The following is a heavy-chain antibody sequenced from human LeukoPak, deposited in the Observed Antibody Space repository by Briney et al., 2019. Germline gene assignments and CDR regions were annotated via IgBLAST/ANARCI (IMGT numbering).Heavy chain of an antibody. V-gene: IGHV4-34*01. J-gene: IGHJ4*02. CDR1: GGSFSGYY. CDR2: INHSGST. CDR3: ARTYSSGWYWDY. D-gene: IGHD6-19*01. Sequence: SETLPLTCAVYGGSFSGYYWSWIRQPPGKGLEWIGEINHSGSTNYNPSLKSRVTISVDTSKNQFSLKLSSVTAADTAVYYCARTYSSGWYWDYWGQGTLVTVSS.